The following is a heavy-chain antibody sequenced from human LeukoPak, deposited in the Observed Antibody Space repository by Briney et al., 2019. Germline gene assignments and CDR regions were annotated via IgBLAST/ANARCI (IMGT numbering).Heavy chain of an antibody. CDR3: AGGYCSGGSCYVLSY. D-gene: IGHD2-15*01. CDR1: GYTFTSYG. Sequence: ASVKVSCKSSGYTFTSYGISWVRQAPGQGLEWMGWISAYNGNTNYAQKLQGRVTMTTDTSTSTAYMELGSLRSDDTAVYYCAGGYCSGGSCYVLSYWGQGTLVTVSS. J-gene: IGHJ4*02. CDR2: ISAYNGNT. V-gene: IGHV1-18*01.